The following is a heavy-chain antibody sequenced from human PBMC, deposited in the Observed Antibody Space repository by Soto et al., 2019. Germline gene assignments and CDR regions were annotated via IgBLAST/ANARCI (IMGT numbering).Heavy chain of an antibody. J-gene: IGHJ4*02. D-gene: IGHD3-22*01. CDR1: GFTFYTYG. CDR2: IWYDGGTK. V-gene: IGHV3-33*01. CDR3: TRDGYYFDGSGYYHNFDY. Sequence: GGSLRLSCAASGFTFYTYGMHWVRQVPGKGLQWVAIIWYDGGTKYYADSVRGRFTVSRDNSKNTLYLQMNSLRDEDTAVYYCTRDGYYFDGSGYYHNFDYWGQGTLVTVSS.